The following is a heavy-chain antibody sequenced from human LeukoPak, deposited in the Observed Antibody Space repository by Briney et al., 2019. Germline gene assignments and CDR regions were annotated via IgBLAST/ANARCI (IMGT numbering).Heavy chain of an antibody. CDR3: AKDEATSGGGLAS. CDR1: GFSVSGTH. D-gene: IGHD3-16*01. Sequence: GGSLRLSWAASGFSVSGTHMSWVRQAPGKVLEWVSAMYTGGTTYYADSVQGRFTIYRDNSKNTLYLQMNSLRAEDTAVYYCAKDEATSGGGLASWGQGTLVSVSS. J-gene: IGHJ4*02. CDR2: MYTGGTT. V-gene: IGHV3-53*01.